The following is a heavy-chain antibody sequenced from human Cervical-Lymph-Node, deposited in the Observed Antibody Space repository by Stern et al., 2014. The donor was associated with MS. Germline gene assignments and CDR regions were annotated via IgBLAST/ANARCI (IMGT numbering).Heavy chain of an antibody. CDR3: ATDRDDFRSGYSAPTKGYGLDV. CDR2: FDPEEGET. CDR1: GYTLTELS. J-gene: IGHJ6*02. V-gene: IGHV1-24*01. Sequence: VQLVQSGAEVKKPGASVKVSCKVSGYTLTELSMHWVRQAPGKGLEWMGGFDPEEGETIYAQKFQVRVTMTEDTSTDTAYMELSSLRSEDTAVYYCATDRDDFRSGYSAPTKGYGLDVWGQGTTVTVTS. D-gene: IGHD3-3*01.